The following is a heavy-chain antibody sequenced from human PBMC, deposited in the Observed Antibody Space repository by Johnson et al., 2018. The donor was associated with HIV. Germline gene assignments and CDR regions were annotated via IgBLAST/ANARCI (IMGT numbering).Heavy chain of an antibody. CDR3: AKRGHGYAAFDI. Sequence: VQLVESGGGLVQPGRSLRLSCAASGFTFDDSAKHWARQAPGQGLAWVSGISWNRGRLGYADSVKGRFTISRDNAKDSLYLQMNRLRAEDTALYYCAKRGHGYAAFDIWGQGTMVTVSS. J-gene: IGHJ3*02. D-gene: IGHD2-15*01. CDR1: GFTFDDSA. CDR2: ISWNRGRL. V-gene: IGHV3-9*01.